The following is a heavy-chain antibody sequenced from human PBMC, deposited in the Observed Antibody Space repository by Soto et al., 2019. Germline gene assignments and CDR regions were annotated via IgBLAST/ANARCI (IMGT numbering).Heavy chain of an antibody. D-gene: IGHD6-19*01. V-gene: IGHV4-39*01. CDR2: IYYSGST. CDR3: ARHFAARPWLWLVLTPLDL. Sequence: QLQLQESGPGLVKPSETLSLTCTVSGGSISSSSYYWGWIRQPPGKGLEWVGCIYYSGSTYYNPSLESRFTISVDTSKHQFSLKLSSVTAADTAVYYCARHFAARPWLWLVLTPLDLWGQGTMVTVSS. CDR1: GGSISSSSYY. J-gene: IGHJ3*01.